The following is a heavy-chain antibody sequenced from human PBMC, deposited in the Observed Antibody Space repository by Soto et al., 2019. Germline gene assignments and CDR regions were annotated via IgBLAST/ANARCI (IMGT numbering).Heavy chain of an antibody. J-gene: IGHJ4*02. V-gene: IGHV3-7*01. CDR2: IKQDGSEK. Sequence: EVQLVESGGGLVQPGGSLRLSCAASGFTFSNYWMSWVRQAPGKGLEWVANIKQDGSEKYYVDSVKGRFTISRDNAKNSLYLQMNSLRAEDRAVYFCARESGFDWFFPPDYWGQGTLVTVSS. D-gene: IGHD3-9*01. CDR3: ARESGFDWFFPPDY. CDR1: GFTFSNYW.